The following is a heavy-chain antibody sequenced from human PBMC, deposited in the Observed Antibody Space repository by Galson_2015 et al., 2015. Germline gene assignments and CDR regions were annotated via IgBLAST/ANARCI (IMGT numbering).Heavy chain of an antibody. Sequence: SVKVSCKASGGTFSSYAISWVRQAPGQGLEWMGGIIPIFGTANYAQKFQGRVTITADESTSTAYMELSSLRSEDTAVYYCAAGIVVVPAAIAVAASYYYYFYGMDVWGQGTTVTVSS. V-gene: IGHV1-69*13. CDR1: GGTFSSYA. CDR3: AAGIVVVPAAIAVAASYYYYFYGMDV. D-gene: IGHD2-2*01. J-gene: IGHJ6*02. CDR2: IIPIFGTA.